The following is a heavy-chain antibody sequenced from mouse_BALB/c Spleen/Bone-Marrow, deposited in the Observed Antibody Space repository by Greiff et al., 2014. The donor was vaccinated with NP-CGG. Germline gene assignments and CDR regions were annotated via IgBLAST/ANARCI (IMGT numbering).Heavy chain of an antibody. CDR3: VRRDYGYGGFAY. D-gene: IGHD1-2*01. CDR1: GFTFNTYA. CDR2: IRSKSNNYAT. J-gene: IGHJ3*01. V-gene: IGHV10-1*02. Sequence: EVMLVESGGGLVQPKGSLKLSCAASGFTFNTYAMNWVRQAPGKGLEWVARIRSKSNNYATHYADSVKDRFTISRDDSQSMLYLQMNNLKTEDTAMYYCVRRDYGYGGFAYWGQGTLVTVSA.